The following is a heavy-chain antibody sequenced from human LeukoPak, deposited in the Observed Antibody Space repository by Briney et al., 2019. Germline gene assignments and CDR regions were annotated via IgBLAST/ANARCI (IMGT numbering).Heavy chain of an antibody. V-gene: IGHV3-21*01. CDR3: ARDRGRSSWYDY. J-gene: IGHJ4*02. CDR1: GFTFSSYS. Sequence: GGSLRLSCAASGFTFSSYSMNWVRQAPGKGLEWVSSISSSSSYIYYADSVKGRFTISRDNAKNSLYLQMNSLRAEDTAVYYCARDRGRSSWYDYWGQGTLVTVSS. D-gene: IGHD6-13*01. CDR2: ISSSSSYI.